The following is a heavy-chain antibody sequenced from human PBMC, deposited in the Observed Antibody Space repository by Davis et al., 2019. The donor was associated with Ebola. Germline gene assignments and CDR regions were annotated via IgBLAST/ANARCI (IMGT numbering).Heavy chain of an antibody. J-gene: IGHJ6*04. CDR2: ISGSGGTT. V-gene: IGHV3-23*01. D-gene: IGHD3-3*01. Sequence: GESLKISCADSVITFSSYAMTWVRQAPGKGLEWVSAISGSGGTTYYAGSVKVRFTVTRDNSKKTMTLQMNSLRAEDTAVYYCARSGLSFGVVKYHYGMDVWGKGTTVTVSS. CDR3: ARSGLSFGVVKYHYGMDV. CDR1: VITFSSYA.